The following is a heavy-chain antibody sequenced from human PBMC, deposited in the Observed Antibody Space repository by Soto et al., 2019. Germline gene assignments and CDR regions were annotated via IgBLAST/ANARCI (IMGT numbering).Heavy chain of an antibody. CDR1: GYTFTSYA. CDR3: ARGGRGGVVWSDP. D-gene: IGHD2-15*01. J-gene: IGHJ5*02. CDR2: INAGNGNT. Sequence: GASVKVSCKASGYTFTSYAMHWVRQAPGQRLEWMGWINAGNGNTKYSQKFRGRVTITRDTSASTAYMELSSLRSEDTAVYYCARGGRGGVVWSDPWGQGTLVTVSS. V-gene: IGHV1-3*01.